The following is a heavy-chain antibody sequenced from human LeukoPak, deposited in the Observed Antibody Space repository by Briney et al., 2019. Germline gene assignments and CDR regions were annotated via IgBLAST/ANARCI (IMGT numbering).Heavy chain of an antibody. J-gene: IGHJ5*02. V-gene: IGHV3-23*01. CDR3: ASRLSGVPAAQKP. CDR2: ISGSGGST. D-gene: IGHD2-2*01. CDR1: GFTFSSYA. Sequence: GGSLRLSCAASGFTFSSYAMSWVRQAPGKGLEWVSAISGSGGSTYYADSVKGRFTISRDNSKNTPYLQMNSLRAEDTAVYYCASRLSGVPAAQKPWGQGTLVTVSS.